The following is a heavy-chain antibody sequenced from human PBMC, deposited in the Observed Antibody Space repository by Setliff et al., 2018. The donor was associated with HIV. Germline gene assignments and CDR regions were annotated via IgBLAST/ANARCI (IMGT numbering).Heavy chain of an antibody. Sequence: SETLSLTCIVSGDSINSGSYYWGWIRQPPGKGLEWIGAIYNGGASHYNPSLKSRVVIFLDTSKNQFSLELSSVTAADTAVYYCARHPRGSIAAAASSFDYWGQGTLVTVSS. CDR2: IYNGGAS. CDR3: ARHPRGSIAAAASSFDY. J-gene: IGHJ4*02. CDR1: GDSINSGSYY. D-gene: IGHD6-13*01. V-gene: IGHV4-39*01.